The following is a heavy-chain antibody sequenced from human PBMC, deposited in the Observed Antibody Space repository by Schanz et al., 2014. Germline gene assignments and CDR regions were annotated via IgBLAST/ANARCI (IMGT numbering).Heavy chain of an antibody. CDR2: ISYDGSFK. CDR3: ARDGYSVVVISPTESFDI. Sequence: VQLLESGGGLVQPGGSLRLSCAASGFTFSSYAMSWVRQAPGKGLEWVAVISYDGSFKNYADSVKSRFTISRDNSRNTLYLQMNSLRAEDTAVYYCARDGYSVVVISPTESFDIWGQGTMVTVSP. CDR1: GFTFSSYA. V-gene: IGHV3-33*01. J-gene: IGHJ3*02. D-gene: IGHD2-21*01.